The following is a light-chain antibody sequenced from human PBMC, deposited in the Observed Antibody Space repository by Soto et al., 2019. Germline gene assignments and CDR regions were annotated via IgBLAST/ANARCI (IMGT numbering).Light chain of an antibody. J-gene: IGKJ5*01. CDR1: QGISNC. CDR2: AAS. V-gene: IGKV1-12*01. Sequence: DIQMTQSPSSVSASIGDRVTVTCRASQGISNCLAWYQQKPGKAPKFLISAASSLQGGVPSRFSGSGSGTDFTLTISSLQPEDFATYYCQQAYSFPITFGQGTRLEIK. CDR3: QQAYSFPIT.